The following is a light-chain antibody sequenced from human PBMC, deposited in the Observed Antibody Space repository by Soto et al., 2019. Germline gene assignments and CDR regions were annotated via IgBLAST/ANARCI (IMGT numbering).Light chain of an antibody. CDR1: NSNIGNNY. V-gene: IGLV1-51*01. CDR2: DDN. CDR3: GSWDSSLSALV. J-gene: IGLJ3*02. Sequence: QSVLTQPPSVSAAPGQKVTISCSGSNSNIGNNYVSWHQQVPETAPKLLVSDDNTRPSGIPDRFSGSKSGTSATLGITGLQTGDEADYYGGSWDSSLSALVFGGGTKVTVL.